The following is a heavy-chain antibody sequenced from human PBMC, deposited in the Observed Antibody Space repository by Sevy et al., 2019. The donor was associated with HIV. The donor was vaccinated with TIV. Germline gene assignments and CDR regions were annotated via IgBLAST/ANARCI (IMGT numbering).Heavy chain of an antibody. V-gene: IGHV4-61*01. Sequence: SETLSLTCTVSGDSVSGGNYYWSWIRQPPGKGLEWIGYIYYSGSTNYNPSLKSRVTISIDTSKSQFSLRLTSVTAADTAVYYCARGLFDYWGQGTLVTVSS. CDR3: ARGLFDY. J-gene: IGHJ4*02. CDR1: GDSVSGGNYY. CDR2: IYYSGST.